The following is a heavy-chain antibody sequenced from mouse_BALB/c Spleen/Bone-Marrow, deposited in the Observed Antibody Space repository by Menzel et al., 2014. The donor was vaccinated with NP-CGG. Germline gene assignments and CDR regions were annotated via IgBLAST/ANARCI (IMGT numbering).Heavy chain of an antibody. V-gene: IGHV3-5*02. Sequence: DVKLQELGPGLVKPSQTVSLTCTVTGISITTGNYRWSWIRQFPGNKLEWIGYIYYSGTITYNPSLTSRTTITRDTSKNQFFLEMNSLTAEDTATYYCARYGNYFDYWGQGTTLAVSS. CDR3: ARYGNYFDY. D-gene: IGHD2-1*01. CDR1: GISITTGNYR. J-gene: IGHJ2*01. CDR2: IYYSGTI.